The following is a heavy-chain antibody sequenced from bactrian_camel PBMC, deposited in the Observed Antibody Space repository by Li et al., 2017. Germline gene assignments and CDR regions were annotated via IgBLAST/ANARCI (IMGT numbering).Heavy chain of an antibody. J-gene: IGHJ4*01. D-gene: IGHD2*01. CDR1: GYTYRSIA. CDR3: AGDLRCLRRRRGEYTDYTY. CDR2: FDSDGNA. V-gene: IGHV3S9*01. Sequence: VQLVESGGGSVQAGGSLTLSCVVSGYTYRSIAMGWFRGAPGKVREGVAGFDSDGNARYADSVQGRFTLSKDNAKKTLYLQMNNLKPEDTAVYYCAGDLRCLRRRRGEYTDYTYWGQGTQVTVS.